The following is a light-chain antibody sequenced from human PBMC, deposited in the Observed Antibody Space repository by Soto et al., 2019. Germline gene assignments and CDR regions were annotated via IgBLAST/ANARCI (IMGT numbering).Light chain of an antibody. V-gene: IGKV3-11*01. J-gene: IGKJ4*01. Sequence: EIVLTQSPATLSLSPGERATLSCRASQSVSSYLAWYQQKPGQAPRLLSFEASNRATGIPARFSGSGSGTDFTLTISCLEPEDFAVYYCQQRSNWLTFGGGTKVEI. CDR3: QQRSNWLT. CDR1: QSVSSY. CDR2: EAS.